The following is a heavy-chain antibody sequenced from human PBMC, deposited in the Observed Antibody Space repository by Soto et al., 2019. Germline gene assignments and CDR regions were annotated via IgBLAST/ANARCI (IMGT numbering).Heavy chain of an antibody. D-gene: IGHD6-19*01. V-gene: IGHV1-3*01. J-gene: IGHJ4*02. CDR1: GYTFTGNA. Sequence: ASVKVSCKASGYTFTGNAMHWVRQASGQRLERMGWINAGNGNTKYSQRFQGRVTITRDTSASTAYMELSSLRSEDTAVYYCARAVAVPADFDYWGQGTLVTVSS. CDR3: ARAVAVPADFDY. CDR2: INAGNGNT.